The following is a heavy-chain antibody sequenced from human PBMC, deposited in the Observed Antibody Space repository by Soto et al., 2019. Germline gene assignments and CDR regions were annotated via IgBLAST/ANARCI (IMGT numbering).Heavy chain of an antibody. CDR3: ARTMYSSGWYPPYY. D-gene: IGHD6-19*01. V-gene: IGHV4-34*01. J-gene: IGHJ4*02. CDR1: GGSFSGYY. Sequence: SETLSLTCAVYGGSFSGYYWSWIRQPPGKGLEWIGEINHSGSTNYNPSLKSRVTISVDTSKNQFSLKLSSVTAADTAVYYCARTMYSSGWYPPYYWGQGTLVTVSS. CDR2: INHSGST.